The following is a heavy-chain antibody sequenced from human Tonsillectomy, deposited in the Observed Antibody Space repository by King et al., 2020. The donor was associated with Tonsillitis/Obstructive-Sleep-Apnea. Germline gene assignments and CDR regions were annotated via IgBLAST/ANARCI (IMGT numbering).Heavy chain of an antibody. CDR2: INWNGDNA. Sequence: VQLVESGGSLVRPGGSLRLSCAASGFMFDLYAMTWLRLVPGKGLEWVSDINWNGDNADYADSVKGRFTISRDNARNSLYLQMDNLRAEDTALYYCARGVGGMKDWFDPWGQGTLVTVSS. V-gene: IGHV3-20*04. CDR3: ARGVGGMKDWFDP. D-gene: IGHD2-15*01. J-gene: IGHJ5*02. CDR1: GFMFDLYA.